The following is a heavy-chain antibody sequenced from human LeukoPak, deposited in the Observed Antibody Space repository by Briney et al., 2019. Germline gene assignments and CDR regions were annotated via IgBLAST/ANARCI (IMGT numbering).Heavy chain of an antibody. V-gene: IGHV3-21*01. CDR3: ARDAGYSSGWSHYFDY. CDR1: GFTFSSYS. J-gene: IGHJ4*02. CDR2: ISSSSSYI. Sequence: GGSLRLSCAASGFTFSSYSMNWVRQAPGKGLEWVSSISSSSSYIYYADSVKGRFTISRDNAKNSLYLQMNSLRAEDTAVYYCARDAGYSSGWSHYFDYWGQGTLVTVSS. D-gene: IGHD6-19*01.